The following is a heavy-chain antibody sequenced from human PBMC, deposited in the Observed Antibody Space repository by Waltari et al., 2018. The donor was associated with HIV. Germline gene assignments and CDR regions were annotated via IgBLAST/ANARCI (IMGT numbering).Heavy chain of an antibody. CDR3: ARHALRVGAAYWNFDL. CDR2: IYYTGRA. CDR1: GGSASSSSYF. J-gene: IGHJ2*01. V-gene: IGHV4-39*01. D-gene: IGHD1-26*01. Sequence: QLQLQQSGPGLVSPWETLSLTCTAPGGSASSSSYFWGWIRRPPGKGLEWVGRIYYTGRAYYNPSLKSRVTISVDTSKNQFSLKVTSVTAADTAVYYCARHALRVGAAYWNFDLWGRGTLVTVSS.